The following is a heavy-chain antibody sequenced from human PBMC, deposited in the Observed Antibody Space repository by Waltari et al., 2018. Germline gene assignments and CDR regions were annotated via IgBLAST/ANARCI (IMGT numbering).Heavy chain of an antibody. CDR2: INHSGST. CDR3: ARLVAGTDYFDY. V-gene: IGHV4-34*01. J-gene: IGHJ4*02. D-gene: IGHD6-19*01. CDR1: GGSFSGYY. Sequence: QVQLQQWGAGLLKPSETLSLTCAVYGGSFSGYYWSWMRQPPGKGLEWIGEINHSGSTTYNPSRKSRVTISVDTSKTQFSLKLSSVTAADTAVYYCARLVAGTDYFDYWGQGTLVTVSS.